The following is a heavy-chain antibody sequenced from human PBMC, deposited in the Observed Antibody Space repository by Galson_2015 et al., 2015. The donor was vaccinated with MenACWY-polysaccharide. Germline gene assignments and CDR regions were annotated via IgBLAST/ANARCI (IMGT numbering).Heavy chain of an antibody. V-gene: IGHV3-48*03. J-gene: IGHJ4*02. CDR1: GVTFRSFE. CDR3: ARGDYIFENYCSGGSCYFDY. Sequence: ALRLSSAASGVTFRSFEMNWGRQAPGKGVEWGSYICSSGRTLYYAASVKGRFTIPRDNAKNSLYLQMNSLRAEDTAVYYCARGDYIFENYCSGGSCYFDYWGQRTLVTVSS. D-gene: IGHD2-15*01. CDR2: ICSSGRTL.